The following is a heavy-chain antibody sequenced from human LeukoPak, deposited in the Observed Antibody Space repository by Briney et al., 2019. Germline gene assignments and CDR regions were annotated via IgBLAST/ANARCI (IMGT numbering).Heavy chain of an antibody. Sequence: GGSLRLSCAASGFTFSSYSMNWVRQAPGKGLEWVSSISSSSSYIYYADSAKGRFTISRDNAKNSLYLQMNSLRAEDTAVYYCARFVPNYYDSSGYYPNDAFDIWGQGTMVTVSS. J-gene: IGHJ3*02. CDR3: ARFVPNYYDSSGYYPNDAFDI. D-gene: IGHD3-22*01. CDR1: GFTFSSYS. CDR2: ISSSSSYI. V-gene: IGHV3-21*01.